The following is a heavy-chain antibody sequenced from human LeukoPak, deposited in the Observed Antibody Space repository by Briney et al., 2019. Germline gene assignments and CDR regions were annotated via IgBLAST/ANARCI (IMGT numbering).Heavy chain of an antibody. CDR1: GFTFSSYA. CDR2: ISYDGSNK. J-gene: IGHJ4*02. D-gene: IGHD3-22*01. Sequence: GGSLRLSCAASGFTFSSYAMHWVRRAPGKGLEWVAVISYDGSNKYYADSVKGRFTISRDNSKNTLYLQMNSLRAEDTAVYYCARDRSSSGYTLDYWGQGTLVTVSS. CDR3: ARDRSSSGYTLDY. V-gene: IGHV3-30-3*01.